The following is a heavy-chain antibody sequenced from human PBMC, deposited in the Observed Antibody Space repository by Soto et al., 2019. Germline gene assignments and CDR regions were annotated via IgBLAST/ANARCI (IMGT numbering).Heavy chain of an antibody. CDR2: INAGNGNT. D-gene: IGHD3-10*01. CDR1: GYTFTCYA. J-gene: IGHJ3*02. CDR3: ARDLQAITIYGSGSEYAFDI. V-gene: IGHV1-3*01. Sequence: GASVKASCKASGYTFTCYAMHWVRQAPGKRLEGMGWINAGNGNTKYSQKFQGGVTITRDTSASTAYKELSSLRSEDTAVYYCARDLQAITIYGSGSEYAFDIWGQGTMVTVSS.